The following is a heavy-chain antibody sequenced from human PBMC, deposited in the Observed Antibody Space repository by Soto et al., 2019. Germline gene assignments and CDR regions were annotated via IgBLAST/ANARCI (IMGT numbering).Heavy chain of an antibody. Sequence: GGSLRLSCAASGFTFTDYSMIWIRQAPGRGLEWLAFIDSRGRTLSYADPVKGRFTISRDNAKNSLYLQMHIRRADDTAVYYCARQAARNYIDSWGQGDVVTVSS. CDR3: ARQAARNYIDS. CDR2: IDSRGRTL. CDR1: GFTFTDYS. D-gene: IGHD6-6*01. J-gene: IGHJ4*02. V-gene: IGHV3-11*01.